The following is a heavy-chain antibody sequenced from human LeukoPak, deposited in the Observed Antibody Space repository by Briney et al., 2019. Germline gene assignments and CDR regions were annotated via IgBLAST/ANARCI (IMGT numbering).Heavy chain of an antibody. Sequence: GGSLRLSCAASGFTFSSCAMSWVRQAPGKGLEWVSAISGSGGSTYYADSVKGRFTISRDNSKNTLYLQMNSLRAEDTAVYYCAKGGYSSGWYCFDYWGQGALVTVSS. D-gene: IGHD6-19*01. V-gene: IGHV3-23*01. CDR1: GFTFSSCA. CDR2: ISGSGGST. J-gene: IGHJ4*02. CDR3: AKGGYSSGWYCFDY.